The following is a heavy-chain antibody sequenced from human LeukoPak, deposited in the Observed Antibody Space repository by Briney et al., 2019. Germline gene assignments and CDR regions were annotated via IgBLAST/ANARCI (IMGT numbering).Heavy chain of an antibody. CDR2: IYYSGST. V-gene: IGHV4-61*01. Sequence: SETLSLTCTVSGGSISSSSYYWSWIRQPPGKGPEWIGYIYYSGSTNYNPSLKSRVTISVDTSKNQFSLKLSSVTAADTAVYYCARDGEQQLVTRDYYYYMDVWGKGTTVTVSS. CDR3: ARDGEQQLVTRDYYYYMDV. CDR1: GGSISSSSYY. D-gene: IGHD6-13*01. J-gene: IGHJ6*03.